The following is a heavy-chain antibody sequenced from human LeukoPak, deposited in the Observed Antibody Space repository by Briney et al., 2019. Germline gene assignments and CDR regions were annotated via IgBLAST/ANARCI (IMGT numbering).Heavy chain of an antibody. CDR1: GGSFSGYY. Sequence: SETLSLTCAVYGGSFSGYYWSWIRQPPGKGLEWIGEINHSGSTNYNPSLKSRVTISVDTSKNQFSLKLSSVTAADTAVYYCAREEKNLRPLDYWGRGTLVTVSS. CDR2: INHSGST. D-gene: IGHD1-14*01. V-gene: IGHV4-34*01. J-gene: IGHJ4*02. CDR3: AREEKNLRPLDY.